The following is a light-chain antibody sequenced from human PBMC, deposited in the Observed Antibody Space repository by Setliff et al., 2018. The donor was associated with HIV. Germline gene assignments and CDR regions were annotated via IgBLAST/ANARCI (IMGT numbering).Light chain of an antibody. J-gene: IGLJ1*01. V-gene: IGLV2-14*03. CDR2: DVS. CDR1: ITDIGVYNY. Sequence: QSVLAQPASVSGSPGQSVTITCTGGITDIGVYNYVSWYQQHPGTPPKLLIHDVSDRPSGVSNRFSGSKSGSTASLTISGLQSEDEADYYCCSYAGSYTSLYVFGTGTKVTVL. CDR3: CSYAGSYTSLYV.